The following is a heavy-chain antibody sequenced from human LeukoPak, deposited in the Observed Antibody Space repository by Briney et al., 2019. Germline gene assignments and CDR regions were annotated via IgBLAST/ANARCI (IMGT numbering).Heavy chain of an antibody. V-gene: IGHV4-34*01. J-gene: IGHJ6*03. D-gene: IGHD3-22*01. CDR1: GGSFSGYY. CDR3: ARFTYYYDSSGHYYYYYYMDV. Sequence: SGTLSLTCAVYGGSFSGYYWSWIRQPPGKGLEWIGELNHSGSTNYNPSLKSRVTISVDTSKNQFSLKLSSVTAAETAVYYCARFTYYYDSSGHYYYYYYMDVWGKGTTVTVSS. CDR2: LNHSGST.